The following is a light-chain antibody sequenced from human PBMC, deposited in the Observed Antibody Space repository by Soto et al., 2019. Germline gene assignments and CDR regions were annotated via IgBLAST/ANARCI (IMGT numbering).Light chain of an antibody. CDR2: DVN. V-gene: IGLV2-14*03. J-gene: IGLJ1*01. Sequence: ALTQPASVSGSPGQSITISCTGTSSDIGAYNSVSWYQHHPGKAPKLIVSDVNDRPSGVSPRFSGSKSGNTASLTISGLQPEDEALYFCTSYRRGPLYVFGNGTKVTVL. CDR1: SSDIGAYNS. CDR3: TSYRRGPLYV.